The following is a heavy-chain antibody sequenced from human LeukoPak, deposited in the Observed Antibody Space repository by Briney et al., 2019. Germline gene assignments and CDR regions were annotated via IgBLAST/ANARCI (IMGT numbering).Heavy chain of an antibody. CDR1: GGTFSSYA. CDR2: IIPILGIA. CDR3: ARDLGRSYAYYFDY. D-gene: IGHD1-1*01. J-gene: IGHJ4*02. V-gene: IGHV1-69*04. Sequence: GASVKVSCKASGGTFSSYAISWVRQAPGQGLEWMGRIIPILGIANYAKKLQGRVTITADKSTSTAYMELSSLRSEDTAVYYCARDLGRSYAYYFDYWGQGTLVTVSS.